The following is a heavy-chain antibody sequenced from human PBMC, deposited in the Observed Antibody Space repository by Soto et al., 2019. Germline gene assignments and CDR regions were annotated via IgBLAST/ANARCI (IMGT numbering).Heavy chain of an antibody. J-gene: IGHJ4*02. V-gene: IGHV2-5*02. Sequence: QITLKESGPTLVKPTQTLTLTCTFSGFSLSSTRMAVGWIRQPPGKALEWLALIYWDDDKRYSPFLKSRLTITNDTSKNPVVITMSNMDPVDTDRYYCAHIVVAGLGYYFDYWGQGTLVTVSS. CDR2: IYWDDDK. CDR3: AHIVVAGLGYYFDY. CDR1: GFSLSSTRMA. D-gene: IGHD6-19*01.